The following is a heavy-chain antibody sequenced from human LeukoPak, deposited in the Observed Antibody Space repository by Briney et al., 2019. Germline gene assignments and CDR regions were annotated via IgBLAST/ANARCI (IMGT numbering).Heavy chain of an antibody. Sequence: AAVQVSCLASGYTYTGYYMHWVRPPPGQGLEWMGWINPNSGGPNYDQKFQGRVTMTRDTSISTAYMELSSLRSDDTAVFYCSIRSDAFDIWGQGAIVSVSA. CDR2: INPNSGGP. CDR3: SIRSDAFDI. CDR1: GYTYTGYY. J-gene: IGHJ3*02. V-gene: IGHV1-2*02.